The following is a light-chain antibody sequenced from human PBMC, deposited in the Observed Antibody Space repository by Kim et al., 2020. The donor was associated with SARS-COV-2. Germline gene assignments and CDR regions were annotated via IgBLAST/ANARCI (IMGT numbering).Light chain of an antibody. CDR1: QDIGNY. CDR2: AAS. Sequence: DIQMTQSPSSLSASVGDRVTITCRASQDIGNYLAWYQQRPGKPPKLLIFAASTLQSGVPSRFSGVTSGTEFTLIISSLQPEDVATYFCQKYNSVPITFGQGKRLEIK. V-gene: IGKV1-27*01. J-gene: IGKJ5*01. CDR3: QKYNSVPIT.